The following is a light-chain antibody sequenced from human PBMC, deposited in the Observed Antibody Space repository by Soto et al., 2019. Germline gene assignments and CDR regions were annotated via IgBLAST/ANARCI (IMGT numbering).Light chain of an antibody. Sequence: DIQMTQSPSSVSASVGDRVTISCRASQAIGSALVWYQQKPGKAPNFLIYDASRLQSGVPSRFSGGGSGTDFTLTISSLQPEDFATYFCQQDFSFPITFGQGSRLEIE. CDR3: QQDFSFPIT. V-gene: IGKV1-12*01. CDR2: DAS. J-gene: IGKJ5*01. CDR1: QAIGSA.